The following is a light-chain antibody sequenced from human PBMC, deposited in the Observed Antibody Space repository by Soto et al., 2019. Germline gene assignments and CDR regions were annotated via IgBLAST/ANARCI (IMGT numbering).Light chain of an antibody. V-gene: IGKV3-20*01. Sequence: EIVLTQSPGTLSLSPGERATLSCRASQSVSSSYLAWYQQKPGQAPRLLIYGASSRATGIPDRFSGSGSGTDFTFTISRLEPEDLATYYCQQLNSYPWTFGQGTKVEIK. CDR3: QQLNSYPWT. CDR2: GAS. CDR1: QSVSSSY. J-gene: IGKJ1*01.